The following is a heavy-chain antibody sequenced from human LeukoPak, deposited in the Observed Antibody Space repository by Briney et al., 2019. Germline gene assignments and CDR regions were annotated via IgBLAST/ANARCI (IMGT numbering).Heavy chain of an antibody. CDR1: GYTFTDHY. Sequence: ASVKVSRKASGYTFTDHYIHWVRQAPGQGLEWMGWMNPSDNGVNYAQKFQGRVAMTRDTSISTAYVEVTRLTSDDTAVYYCTTNAAALDYWGQGTLVTVSS. CDR2: MNPSDNGV. CDR3: TTNAAALDY. V-gene: IGHV1-2*02. J-gene: IGHJ4*02. D-gene: IGHD6-13*01.